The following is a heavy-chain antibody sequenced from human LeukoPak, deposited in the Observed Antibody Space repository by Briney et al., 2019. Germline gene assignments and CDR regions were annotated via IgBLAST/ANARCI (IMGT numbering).Heavy chain of an antibody. CDR3: AKHEYSYGLNDASDI. CDR1: GFTFSSYA. D-gene: IGHD5-18*01. Sequence: PGGSLRLSCAASGFTFSSYAMSWVRQAPGKGLEWVSAISGSGGSTYYADSVKGRLTISRDNSKNALYLQMNSLRAEDTAVYYCAKHEYSYGLNDASDIWGQGTMVTVSS. J-gene: IGHJ3*02. CDR2: ISGSGGST. V-gene: IGHV3-23*01.